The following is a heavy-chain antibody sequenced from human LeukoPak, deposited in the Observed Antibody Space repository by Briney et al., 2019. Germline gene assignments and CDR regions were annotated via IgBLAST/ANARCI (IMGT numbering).Heavy chain of an antibody. Sequence: SETLSLTCTVSGGSISSGDYYWSWIRQPPGKGLEWIGHIYYSGSTYYNPSLKSRVTISVDTSKNQFSLKLSSVTAADTAVYYCARGRYYGSGSYYNPGQFDYWGQGTLVTVSS. D-gene: IGHD3-10*01. J-gene: IGHJ4*02. V-gene: IGHV4-30-4*01. CDR2: IYYSGST. CDR3: ARGRYYGSGSYYNPGQFDY. CDR1: GGSISSGDYY.